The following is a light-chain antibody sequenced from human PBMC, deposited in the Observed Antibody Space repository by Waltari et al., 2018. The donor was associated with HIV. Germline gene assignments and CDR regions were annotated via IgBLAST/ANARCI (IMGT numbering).Light chain of an antibody. CDR1: SNDIGPYNY. J-gene: IGLJ6*01. CDR3: SSYAGSGNLLL. V-gene: IGLV2-8*01. Sequence: QSALTQPPAASGSPGQSVTISCTGTSNDIGPYNYVSWYQQHPAKAPRLLIYEVNKRPAGFPGRCSGSKSGNTASLTVSGLQAEDEADYYCSSYAGSGNLLLFGGGTKVTVL. CDR2: EVN.